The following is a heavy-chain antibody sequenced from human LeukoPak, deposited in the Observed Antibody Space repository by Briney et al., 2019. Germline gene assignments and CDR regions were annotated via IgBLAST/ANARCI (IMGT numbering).Heavy chain of an antibody. D-gene: IGHD6-19*01. CDR3: TRHFDSSGWEDWENNFDY. J-gene: IGHJ4*02. V-gene: IGHV3-73*01. Sequence: GGSLRLSCAASGFTFSGPAMHWVRQASGKGLEWVGRIRSKANSYATAYAASVKGRFTISRDDSKNTAYLQMNSLKTEDTAVYYCTRHFDSSGWEDWENNFDYWGQGTLVTVSS. CDR1: GFTFSGPA. CDR2: IRSKANSYAT.